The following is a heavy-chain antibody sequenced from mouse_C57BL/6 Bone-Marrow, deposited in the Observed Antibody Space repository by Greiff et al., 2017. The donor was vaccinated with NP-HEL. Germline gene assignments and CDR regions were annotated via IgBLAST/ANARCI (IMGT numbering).Heavy chain of an antibody. V-gene: IGHV5-17*01. CDR1: GFTFSDYG. CDR3: AKLGRLDY. J-gene: IGHJ2*01. D-gene: IGHD4-1*01. CDR2: ISSGSSTI. Sequence: VQLKESGGGLVKPGGSLKLSCAASGFTFSDYGMHWVRQAPEKGLEWVAYISSGSSTIYYADTVKGRFTISRDNAKNTLFLQMTSLRSEDTAMYYCAKLGRLDYWGQGTTLTVSS.